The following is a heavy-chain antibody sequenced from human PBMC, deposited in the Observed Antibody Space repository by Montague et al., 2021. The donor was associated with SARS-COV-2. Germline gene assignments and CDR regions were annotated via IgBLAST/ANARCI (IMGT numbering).Heavy chain of an antibody. J-gene: IGHJ6*02. CDR3: ARIHDRDLLTVTTTYGLGV. V-gene: IGHV4-59*01. Sequence: SETLSLTRSVSGGSISTYYWSWIRQPPGKGLEWIGWMSDSGTAKYNPSLNSRVTIIIDKSKNQFSLKLTSVTTADTAQYYCARIHDRDLLTVTTTYGLGVWGQGTTVIVSS. CDR1: GGSISTYY. D-gene: IGHD1-7*01. CDR2: MSDSGTA.